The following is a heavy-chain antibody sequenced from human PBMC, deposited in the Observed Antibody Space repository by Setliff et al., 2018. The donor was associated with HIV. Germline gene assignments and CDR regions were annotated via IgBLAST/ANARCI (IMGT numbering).Heavy chain of an antibody. CDR1: GFTLNSYG. D-gene: IGHD3-10*02. CDR2: IIPIFNTA. Sequence: SVKVSCKASGFTLNSYGITWVRQAPGQGLQWMGGIIPIFNTANYAQKFQGRVTITADESTSTAYMELSSLRSEDTAVYYCAGIVRPSYYYYYYMDVWGKGTTVTVSS. V-gene: IGHV1-69*13. CDR3: AGIVRPSYYYYYYMDV. J-gene: IGHJ6*03.